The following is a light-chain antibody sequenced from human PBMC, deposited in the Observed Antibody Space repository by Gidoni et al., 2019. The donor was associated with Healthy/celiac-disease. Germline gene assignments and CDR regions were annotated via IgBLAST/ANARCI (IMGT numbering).Light chain of an antibody. CDR1: QSVSSY. J-gene: IGKJ4*01. V-gene: IGKV3-11*01. CDR3: QQRSTLPPI. CDR2: DAS. Sequence: EMVLTQSPAPLSLSPGERATRACRASQSVSSYLAWYQQKPGQAPRLLIYDASHRATGIPASFSGRGSGTDFTLTISSLVPEDFAVYYCQQRSTLPPIFGGGTKVEIK.